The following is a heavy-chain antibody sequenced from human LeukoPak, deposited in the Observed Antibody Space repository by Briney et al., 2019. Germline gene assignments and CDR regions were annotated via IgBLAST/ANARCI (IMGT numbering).Heavy chain of an antibody. J-gene: IGHJ6*02. Sequence: PSQTLSLTCTVSGGSISSYYWSWIRQPPGKGLEWIGYIYYSGSTNYNPSLKSRVTISVDTSKNQFSLKLSSVTAADTAVYYCARVAGQWLERDYYYYYGMDVWGQGTTVTVSS. CDR2: IYYSGST. D-gene: IGHD6-19*01. CDR3: ARVAGQWLERDYYYYYGMDV. CDR1: GGSISSYY. V-gene: IGHV4-59*01.